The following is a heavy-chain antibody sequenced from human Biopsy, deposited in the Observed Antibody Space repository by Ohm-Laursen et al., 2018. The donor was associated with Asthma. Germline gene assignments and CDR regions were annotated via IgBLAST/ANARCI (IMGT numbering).Heavy chain of an antibody. CDR1: GYTFINYA. J-gene: IGHJ3*02. CDR2: INAGNGNT. Sequence: ASVKVPCKPSGYTFINYAIHWVRQAPGQRLEWMGWINAGNGNTKYSQKFQGRVTITRDTSASTAYMDLSSLRSEDTAVYYCARTYYDFLTGQVHDAFAMWGQGTMVTVSS. V-gene: IGHV1-3*01. CDR3: ARTYYDFLTGQVHDAFAM. D-gene: IGHD3-9*01.